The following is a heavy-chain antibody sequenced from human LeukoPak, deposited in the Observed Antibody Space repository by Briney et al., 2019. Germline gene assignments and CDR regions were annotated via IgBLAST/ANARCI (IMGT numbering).Heavy chain of an antibody. CDR2: ISAYNGNT. J-gene: IGHJ4*02. CDR3: ARGTLLADYYDSSGYIDY. V-gene: IGHV1-18*01. Sequence: ASVKVSCKASGGTFSSYAISWVRQAPGQGLEWMGWISAYNGNTNYAQKLQGRVTMTTDTSTSTAYMELRSLRSDDTGVYYCARGTLLADYYDSSGYIDYWGQGTLVTVSS. D-gene: IGHD3-22*01. CDR1: GGTFSSYA.